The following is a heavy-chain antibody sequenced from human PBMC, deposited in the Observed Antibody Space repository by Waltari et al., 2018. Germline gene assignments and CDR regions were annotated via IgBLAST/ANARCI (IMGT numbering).Heavy chain of an antibody. CDR1: GGAISSGAYY. CDR2: VSSAGNV. D-gene: IGHD6-19*01. CDR3: ATGWSWHPTGDVFDF. Sequence: QLQGSGPGLVEPSQTLSLTCTVSGGAISSGAYYWSWIRQTAVGGLEGLGRVSSAGNVNDNPALGSRVTISVDSSRNQFSRTLTSVTAADSAVYFCATGWSWHPTGDVFDFWGQGIRATVSS. J-gene: IGHJ3*01. V-gene: IGHV4-61*02.